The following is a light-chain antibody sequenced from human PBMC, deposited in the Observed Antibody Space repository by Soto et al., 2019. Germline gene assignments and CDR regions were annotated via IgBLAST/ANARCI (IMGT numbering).Light chain of an antibody. CDR1: QGISNY. V-gene: IGKV1-27*01. J-gene: IGKJ4*01. CDR2: AAS. Sequence: IQMTQSPSSLSASAGDRVTITCRARQGISNYLAWYQQKPGKVPKLLIYAASTLQSGVPSRFSGSGSGTDFTLTISSLHPEDVATYYCQKYNSAPHTFGGGTKVDIK. CDR3: QKYNSAPHT.